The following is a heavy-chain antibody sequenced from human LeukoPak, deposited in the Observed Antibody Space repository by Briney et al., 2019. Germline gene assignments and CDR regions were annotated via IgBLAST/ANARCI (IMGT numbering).Heavy chain of an antibody. CDR3: AKDPPYYYDSSGYGGGAFDI. D-gene: IGHD3-22*01. CDR1: GFTFSTYG. Sequence: GSLRLSCAASGFTFSTYGMSWVRQAPGTGLEWVSASSGGGGNTYYADSVKGRFTISRDNSKNTVYLQMNSLRAEDTAVYYCAKDPPYYYDSSGYGGGAFDIWGQGTMVTVSS. J-gene: IGHJ3*02. V-gene: IGHV3-23*01. CDR2: SSGGGGNT.